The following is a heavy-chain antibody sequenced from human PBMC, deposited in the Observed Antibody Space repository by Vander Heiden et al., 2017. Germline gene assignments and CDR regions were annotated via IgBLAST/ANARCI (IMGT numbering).Heavy chain of an antibody. D-gene: IGHD2-8*01. V-gene: IGHV1-8*01. CDR3: ARVGYCTNGVCYNDFDY. CDR2: MNPNSGNT. Sequence: QVQLVQSGAEVKKPGASVKVSCKASGYTFTSYDINWVRQATGQGLEWMGWMNPNSGNTGYAQKFQGRVTMTRNTSISTAYMELSSLRSEDTAVYYCARVGYCTNGVCYNDFDYWGQGTLVTVSS. J-gene: IGHJ4*02. CDR1: GYTFTSYD.